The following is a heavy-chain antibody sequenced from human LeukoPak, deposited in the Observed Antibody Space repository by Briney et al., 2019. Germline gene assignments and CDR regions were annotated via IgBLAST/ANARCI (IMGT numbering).Heavy chain of an antibody. J-gene: IGHJ4*02. CDR3: ARRRGGSYVANYFDY. CDR1: GFTFSSYS. D-gene: IGHD1-26*01. CDR2: ISSSSSYI. Sequence: PGGSLRLSCAASGFTFSSYSMNWVRQAPGKGLEWVSSISSSSSYIYYADSVKGRFTISRDNAKNSLYQQMNSLRAEDTAVYYCARRRGGSYVANYFDYWGQGTLVTVSS. V-gene: IGHV3-21*01.